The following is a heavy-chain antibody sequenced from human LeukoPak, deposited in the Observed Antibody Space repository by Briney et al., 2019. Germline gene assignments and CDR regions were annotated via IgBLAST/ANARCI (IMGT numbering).Heavy chain of an antibody. CDR1: AFTFDDYC. J-gene: IGHJ6*04. Sequence: SLRLSCAASAFTFDDYCMSWVRQAPGKGLEWVSGINWNGGSTVYADSVKGRFTISRDNAKKSLYLQMNSLRAEDTALYYCARGGTLGIFGVVLRMDVWGKGTTVSVSS. CDR2: INWNGGST. D-gene: IGHD3-3*01. CDR3: ARGGTLGIFGVVLRMDV. V-gene: IGHV3-20*04.